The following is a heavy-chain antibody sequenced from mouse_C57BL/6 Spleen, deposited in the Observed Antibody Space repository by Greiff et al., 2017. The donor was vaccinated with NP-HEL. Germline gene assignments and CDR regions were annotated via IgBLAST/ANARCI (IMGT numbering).Heavy chain of an antibody. CDR3: AKGYSEGFAY. J-gene: IGHJ3*01. V-gene: IGHV1-26*01. D-gene: IGHD1-1*01. Sequence: EVQLQQSGPELVKPGASVKISCKASGYTFTDYYMNWVKQSHGKSLEWIGDINPNNGGTSYNQKFKGKATLTVDKSSSTAYMELRSLTSEDSAVYYCAKGYSEGFAYWGQGTLVTVSA. CDR2: INPNNGGT. CDR1: GYTFTDYY.